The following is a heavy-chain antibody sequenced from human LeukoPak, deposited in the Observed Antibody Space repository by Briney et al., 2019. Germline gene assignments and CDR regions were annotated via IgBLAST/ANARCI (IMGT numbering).Heavy chain of an antibody. Sequence: SETLSLTCTVSGSSISSFYWSWIRQPPGQGLEWIGYIYYSGSTKYNPSLKSRVTISADTSKNQLSLRLSSVTAADTAVYYCARASGANHFDYLGQGTQVTVSS. D-gene: IGHD5-12*01. CDR1: GSSISSFY. J-gene: IGHJ4*02. CDR2: IYYSGST. V-gene: IGHV4-59*12. CDR3: ARASGANHFDY.